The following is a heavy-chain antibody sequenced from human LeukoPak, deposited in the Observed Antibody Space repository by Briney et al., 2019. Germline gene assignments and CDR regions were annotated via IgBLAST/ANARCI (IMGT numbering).Heavy chain of an antibody. D-gene: IGHD6-13*01. Sequence: SETLSLTCTVSGGSISSYYWSWIRQPAGKGLEWIGRIYTSGSTNYNPSLKSRVTMSVDTSKNQFSLKLSSVTAADTAVYYCARHLRRAARSWYDSSLYYFDYWGQGTLVTISS. CDR1: GGSISSYY. CDR3: ARHLRRAARSWYDSSLYYFDY. J-gene: IGHJ4*02. CDR2: IYTSGST. V-gene: IGHV4-4*07.